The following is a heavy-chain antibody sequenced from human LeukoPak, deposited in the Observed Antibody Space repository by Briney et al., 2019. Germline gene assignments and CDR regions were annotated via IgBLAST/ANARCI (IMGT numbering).Heavy chain of an antibody. CDR1: GFTFSSYG. CDR2: IYYSGNT. D-gene: IGHD3/OR15-3a*01. J-gene: IGHJ4*02. V-gene: IGHV4-39*01. Sequence: KAGGSLRLSCAASGFTFSSYGMSWIRQPPGKGLEWIGSIYYSGNTYYNASLKSQVSISIDTSKNQFSLRLTSVTAADTAVYYCARQTGSGLFILPGGQGTLVTVSS. CDR3: ARQTGSGLFILP.